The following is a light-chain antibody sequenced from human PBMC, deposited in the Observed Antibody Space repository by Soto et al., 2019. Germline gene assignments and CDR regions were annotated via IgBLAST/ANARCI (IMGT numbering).Light chain of an antibody. CDR1: QSISSY. J-gene: IGKJ1*01. V-gene: IGKV1-5*03. CDR3: QHYNSYSEA. Sequence: DIQMTQSPSSLSASVVSRVTITCRASQSISSYLNWYQQKPGKAPKLLIYKASSLESGVPSRFSGSGSGTEFTLTISSLQPDDFATYYCQHYNSYSEAFGQGTKVDIK. CDR2: KAS.